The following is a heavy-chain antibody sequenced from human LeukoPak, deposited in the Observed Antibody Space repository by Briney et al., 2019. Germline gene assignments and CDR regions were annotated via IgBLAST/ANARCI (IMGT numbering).Heavy chain of an antibody. D-gene: IGHD3-3*01. J-gene: IGHJ5*02. CDR3: ARELSGYDFWSGYYSEVSNWFDP. Sequence: PGGSLRLSCAASGFTFSSYSMNWVRQAPGKGLEWVSSISSSSSYIYYADSVKGRFTISRDNAKNSLYLQMNSLRAEDTAVYYCARELSGYDFWSGYYSEVSNWFDPWGQGTLVTVSS. V-gene: IGHV3-21*01. CDR2: ISSSSSYI. CDR1: GFTFSSYS.